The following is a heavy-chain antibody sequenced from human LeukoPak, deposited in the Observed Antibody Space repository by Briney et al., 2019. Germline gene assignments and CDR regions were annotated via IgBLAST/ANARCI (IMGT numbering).Heavy chain of an antibody. V-gene: IGHV4-59*12. D-gene: IGHD4-17*01. Sequence: SETLSLTCTVSGGSISSYYWSWIRQPPGKGLEWIGYIYYSGSTNYNPSLKSRVTMSVDTSKNQFSLKLSSVTAADTAVYYCARGSKSYGDYVRYFDYWGQGTLVTVSS. J-gene: IGHJ4*02. CDR2: IYYSGST. CDR1: GGSISSYY. CDR3: ARGSKSYGDYVRYFDY.